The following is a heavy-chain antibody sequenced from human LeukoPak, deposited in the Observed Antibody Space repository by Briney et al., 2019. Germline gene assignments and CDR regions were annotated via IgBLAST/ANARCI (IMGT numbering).Heavy chain of an antibody. J-gene: IGHJ4*02. CDR1: GFSFTTHTYG. CDR3: ARYCRGDICHSEGLDS. D-gene: IGHD2-15*01. CDR2: IGYDGTTI. Sequence: PGGSLRLSCAASGFSFTTHTYGMHWVRQAPGKGLGWVAVIGYDGTTIYYADSVKGRFTISRDSSMNTLSLQMDSLRAEDTAMYYCARYCRGDICHSEGLDSWGQGTLVTVSS. V-gene: IGHV3-33*08.